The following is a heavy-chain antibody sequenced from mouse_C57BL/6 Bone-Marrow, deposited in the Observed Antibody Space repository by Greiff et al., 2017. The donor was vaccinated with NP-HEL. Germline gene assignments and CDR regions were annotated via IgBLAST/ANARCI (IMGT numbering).Heavy chain of an antibody. CDR2: ISSGGSYT. Sequence: DVKLVESGGDLVKPGGSLKLSCAASGFTFSSYGMSWVRQTPDKRLEWVATISSGGSYTYYPDSVKGRFTISRDNAKNTLYLQMSSLKSEDTAMYYCARLSIYYDYWYFDVWGTGTTVTVSS. J-gene: IGHJ1*03. V-gene: IGHV5-6*02. D-gene: IGHD2-4*01. CDR1: GFTFSSYG. CDR3: ARLSIYYDYWYFDV.